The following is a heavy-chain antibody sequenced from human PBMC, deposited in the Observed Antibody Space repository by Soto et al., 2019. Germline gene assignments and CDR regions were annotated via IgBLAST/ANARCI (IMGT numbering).Heavy chain of an antibody. V-gene: IGHV1-18*01. J-gene: IGHJ5*02. CDR1: GYTFTSYG. Sequence: QVQRVQSGAEVKKPGASVKVSCKASGYTFTSYGISWVRQAPGQGLEWMGWISAYNGNTNYAQKLQGRVTMTTDTSTSTAYMELRSLRSDDTAVYYCARDERRYCISTSCNNWFDPWGQGTLVTVSS. CDR2: ISAYNGNT. CDR3: ARDERRYCISTSCNNWFDP. D-gene: IGHD2-2*01.